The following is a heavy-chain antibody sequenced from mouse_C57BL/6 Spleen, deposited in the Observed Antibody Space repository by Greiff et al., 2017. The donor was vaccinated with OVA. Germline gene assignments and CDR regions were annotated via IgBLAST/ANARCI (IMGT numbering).Heavy chain of an antibody. CDR2: ISSGGDYI. V-gene: IGHV5-9-1*02. Sequence: EVQGVESGEGLVKPGGSLKLSCAASGFTFSSYAMSWVRQTPEKRLEWVAYISSGGDYIYYADTVKGRFTISRDNARNTLYLQMSSLKSEDTAMYYCTSYGPYYYAMDYWGQGTSVTVSS. CDR3: TSYGPYYYAMDY. J-gene: IGHJ4*01. CDR1: GFTFSSYA. D-gene: IGHD1-1*02.